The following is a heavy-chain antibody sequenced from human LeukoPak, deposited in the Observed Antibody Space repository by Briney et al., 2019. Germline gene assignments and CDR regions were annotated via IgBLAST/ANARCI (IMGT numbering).Heavy chain of an antibody. CDR1: GGTFSSYA. D-gene: IGHD4-17*01. Sequence: SVKVSCKASGGTFSSYAISWVRQAPGQGLEWMGRIIPILGIANYAQKFQGRVTITADKSTSTAYMELSSLRSEDTAVYYCARAFYGDYVESSFDYWGQGTLVTVSS. CDR2: IIPILGIA. J-gene: IGHJ4*02. CDR3: ARAFYGDYVESSFDY. V-gene: IGHV1-69*04.